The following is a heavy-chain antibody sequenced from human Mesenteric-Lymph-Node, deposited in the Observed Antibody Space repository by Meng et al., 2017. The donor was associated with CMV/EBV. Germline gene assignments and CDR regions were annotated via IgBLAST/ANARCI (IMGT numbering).Heavy chain of an antibody. Sequence: GESLKISCAASGFTFSSYGMHWVRQAPGKGLEWVAFIRYDGGNKYYAESVKGRFTISRDNSKNTLYLQMNSLRAEDTAVYYCAREGSSSSDCNWFDPWGQGTLVTVSS. D-gene: IGHD6-13*01. CDR2: IRYDGGNK. J-gene: IGHJ5*02. CDR1: GFTFSSYG. CDR3: AREGSSSSDCNWFDP. V-gene: IGHV3-30*02.